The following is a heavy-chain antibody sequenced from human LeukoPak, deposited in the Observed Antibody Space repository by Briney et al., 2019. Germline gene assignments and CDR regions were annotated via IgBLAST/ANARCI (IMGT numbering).Heavy chain of an antibody. D-gene: IGHD2-15*01. J-gene: IGHJ4*02. CDR2: IWYDGSNK. V-gene: IGHV3-33*06. Sequence: GGSLRLSCAASGFSFSSYGMHWVRQAPGKGLEWVAVIWYDGSNKYYADSVKGRFTISRDNSKNTLYLQMNSLRAEDTAVYYCAKYLVVVAAPDYRGQGILVTVSS. CDR3: AKYLVVVAAPDY. CDR1: GFSFSSYG.